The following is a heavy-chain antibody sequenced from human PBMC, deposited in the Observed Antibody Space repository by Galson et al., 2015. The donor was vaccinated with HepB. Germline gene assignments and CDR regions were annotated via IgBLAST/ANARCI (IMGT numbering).Heavy chain of an antibody. V-gene: IGHV3-21*01. Sequence: SLRLSCAASKFTFSDYSMNWVRQAPGKGLEWVSSISGSSSYIYYADSLKGRFTISRDNAKNSLYLQMNSLRAEDTAVYYCAKVGTTYAFDYWGQGTLVTVSS. J-gene: IGHJ4*02. CDR1: KFTFSDYS. D-gene: IGHD1-26*01. CDR2: ISGSSSYI. CDR3: AKVGTTYAFDY.